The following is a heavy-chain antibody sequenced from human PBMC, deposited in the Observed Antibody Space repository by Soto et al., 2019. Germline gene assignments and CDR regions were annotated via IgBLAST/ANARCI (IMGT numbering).Heavy chain of an antibody. Sequence: QVQLVQSGAEVKKPGSSVKVSCKASGGTFSSYAISWVRQAPGQGLEWMGGIIPIFGTANYAQKFQGRVTITADKSTRTDYMELSSLRSEDTAVYYCATLGGTAMVKIDYWGQGTLVNVSS. D-gene: IGHD5-18*01. CDR2: IIPIFGTA. J-gene: IGHJ4*02. CDR1: GGTFSSYA. V-gene: IGHV1-69*06. CDR3: ATLGGTAMVKIDY.